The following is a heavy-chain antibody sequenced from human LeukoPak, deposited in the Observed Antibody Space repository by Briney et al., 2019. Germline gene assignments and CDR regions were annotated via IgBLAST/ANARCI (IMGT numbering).Heavy chain of an antibody. Sequence: GGSLRLSCSASGFTFSSYAMHWVRQAPGKGLEYVSGVRSNGGSTYYADSVKGRFTISRDSSKNTLYLQMSSLRAEDTAVYYCVKGSESYYDSKSDYWGQGTLVTVSS. J-gene: IGHJ4*02. D-gene: IGHD3-22*01. V-gene: IGHV3-64D*08. CDR3: VKGSESYYDSKSDY. CDR2: VRSNGGST. CDR1: GFTFSSYA.